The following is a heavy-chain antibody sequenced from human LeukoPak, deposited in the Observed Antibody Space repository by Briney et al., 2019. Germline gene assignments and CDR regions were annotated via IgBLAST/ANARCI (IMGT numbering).Heavy chain of an antibody. V-gene: IGHV3-11*01. CDR2: ISNSGSSI. Sequence: GGSLRLSCAASGFTFSVKYMTWIRQAPGKGLEWVSYISNSGSSIFYADSVKGRFTISRDNAKNSLFLQMNSLRAEDTAVYYCTRARGAGPGAHFDYWGQGALVTVSS. D-gene: IGHD3-10*01. J-gene: IGHJ4*02. CDR3: TRARGAGPGAHFDY. CDR1: GFTFSVKY.